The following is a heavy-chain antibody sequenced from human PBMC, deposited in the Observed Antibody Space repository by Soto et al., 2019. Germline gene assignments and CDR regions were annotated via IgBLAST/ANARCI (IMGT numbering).Heavy chain of an antibody. J-gene: IGHJ4*02. V-gene: IGHV5-10-1*03. CDR3: ARQIYYSDSVPNFQYYFDS. Sequence: EVQLEQSGAEVKKPGESLTISCKGSGYSFAGYWITWVRQMPGKGLEWMGRIDPSDSQTYYSPSFRGHVTISAAKSITTVFLQWSSLRASDTAMYYCARQIYYSDSVPNFQYYFDSWGQGTLVTVSS. CDR2: IDPSDSQT. CDR1: GYSFAGYW. D-gene: IGHD3-22*01.